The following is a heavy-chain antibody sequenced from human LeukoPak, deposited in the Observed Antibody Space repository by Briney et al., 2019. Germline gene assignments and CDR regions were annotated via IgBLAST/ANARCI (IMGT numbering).Heavy chain of an antibody. V-gene: IGHV1-46*01. CDR3: ARDRYYDSRAGPFDY. Sequence: GASVKVSCKASGYTFTSYYMHWVRQAPGQGLEWMGIINPSGGSTSYAQKFQGRVTMTRDTSTSTVYMELSSLSSEDTAVYYCARDRYYDSRAGPFDYWGQGTLVTVSS. D-gene: IGHD3-22*01. CDR2: INPSGGST. CDR1: GYTFTSYY. J-gene: IGHJ4*02.